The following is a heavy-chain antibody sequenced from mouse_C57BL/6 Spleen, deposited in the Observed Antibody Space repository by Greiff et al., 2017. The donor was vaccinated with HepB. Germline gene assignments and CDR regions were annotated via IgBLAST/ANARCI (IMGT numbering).Heavy chain of an antibody. D-gene: IGHD3-2*02. CDR3: ALDSSGYSYYFDY. Sequence: VHVKQSGAELVKPGASVKLSCTASGFNIKDYYMHWVKQRTEQGLEWIGRIDPEDGETKYAPKFQGKATITADTSSNTAYLQLSSLTSEDTAVYYCALDSSGYSYYFDYWGQGTTLTVSS. CDR2: IDPEDGET. CDR1: GFNIKDYY. J-gene: IGHJ2*01. V-gene: IGHV14-2*01.